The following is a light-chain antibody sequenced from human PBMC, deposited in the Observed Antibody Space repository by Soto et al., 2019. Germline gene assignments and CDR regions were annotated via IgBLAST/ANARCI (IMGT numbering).Light chain of an antibody. V-gene: IGLV1-47*01. J-gene: IGLJ2*01. Sequence: QAVVTQSPSASGTPGQRVTISCSGSSSNIGSNYVYWYQQLPGTAPKLLIYRNNQRPSGVPDRFSGSKSGTSASLAISGLRSEDEADYYCAALDDNLSGVVFGGGTKLTVL. CDR3: AALDDNLSGVV. CDR1: SSNIGSNY. CDR2: RNN.